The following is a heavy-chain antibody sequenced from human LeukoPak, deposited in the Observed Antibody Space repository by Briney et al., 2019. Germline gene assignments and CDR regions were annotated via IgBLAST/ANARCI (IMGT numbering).Heavy chain of an antibody. CDR1: GVTSSSPAFPFSSYA. CDR3: ARDFGSGGFDYFEK. V-gene: IGHV3-30*04. Sequence: GGSLRLSCAASGVTSSSPAFPFSSYAMHWVRQAPGKGLEWVAIIWYDGTKRYYADSVKGRFTISRDNSKSTLYLQMNSLRAEDTALYYCARDFGSGGFDYFEKWGQGTQVTVSS. J-gene: IGHJ4*02. CDR2: IWYDGTKR. D-gene: IGHD2-15*01.